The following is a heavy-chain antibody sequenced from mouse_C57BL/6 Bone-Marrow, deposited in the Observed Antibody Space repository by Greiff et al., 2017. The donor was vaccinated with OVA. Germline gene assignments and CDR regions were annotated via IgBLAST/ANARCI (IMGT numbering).Heavy chain of an antibody. J-gene: IGHJ4*01. D-gene: IGHD3-2*01. CDR2: IYPGDGDT. CDR1: GYAFSSSW. Sequence: QVQLQQSGPELVKPGASVKISCKASGYAFSSSWMNWVKQRPGKGLEWIGRIYPGDGDTNYNGKFKGKATLTADKSSSTAYMQLSSLTSEDSAVYFCARYARQLVYAMDYWGQGTSVTVSS. CDR3: ARYARQLVYAMDY. V-gene: IGHV1-82*01.